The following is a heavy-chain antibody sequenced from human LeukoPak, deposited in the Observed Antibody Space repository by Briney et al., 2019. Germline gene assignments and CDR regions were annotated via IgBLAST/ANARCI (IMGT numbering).Heavy chain of an antibody. CDR1: GFTFSGYS. V-gene: IGHV3-21*01. J-gene: IGHJ3*01. CDR3: ARVQGHPPNGLDV. D-gene: IGHD2-8*01. CDR2: ISNTGSYT. Sequence: PGGSLRLSCAASGFTFSGYSLTWVRQAPGKGLEWVSSISNTGSYTYYLDSVKGRFTISRDNAKNSTFLQMNSLRAEDTAVYYCARVQGHPPNGLDVWGQGTMVTVSS.